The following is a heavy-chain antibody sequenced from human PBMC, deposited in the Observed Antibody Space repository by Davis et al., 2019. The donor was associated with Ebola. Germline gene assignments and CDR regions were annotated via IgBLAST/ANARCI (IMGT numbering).Heavy chain of an antibody. J-gene: IGHJ4*02. Sequence: SVKVSCKASGFILTNYAMHWVRQAPGQRLEWMGRIIPILGIANYAQKFQGRVTITADKSTSTAYMELSSLRSEDTAVYYCARDSMITGAGLFDYWGQGTLVTVSS. CDR1: GFILTNYA. CDR3: ARDSMITGAGLFDY. CDR2: IIPILGIA. D-gene: IGHD1-20*01. V-gene: IGHV1-69*04.